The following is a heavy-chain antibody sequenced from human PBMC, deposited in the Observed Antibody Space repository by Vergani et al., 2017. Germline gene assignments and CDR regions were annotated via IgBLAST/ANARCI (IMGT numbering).Heavy chain of an antibody. V-gene: IGHV3-11*01. Sequence: QVQLVESGGGLVKPGGSLKLSCAASGFTFSDYYMSWIRQAPGKGLEWVSYISSSGSTKYYADAVKGRFTIPRTNATNSLYLQMNSMSAKDTAVYYCARLGPHPNLWFGELSYYYYYMDVWGKGTTVTVSS. J-gene: IGHJ6*03. D-gene: IGHD3-10*01. CDR3: ARLGPHPNLWFGELSYYYYYMDV. CDR2: ISSSGSTK. CDR1: GFTFSDYY.